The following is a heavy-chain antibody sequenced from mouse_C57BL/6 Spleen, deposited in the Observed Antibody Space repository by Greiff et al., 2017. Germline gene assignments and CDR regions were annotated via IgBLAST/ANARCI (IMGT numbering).Heavy chain of an antibody. D-gene: IGHD2-2*01. CDR2: ISDGGSYT. Sequence: EVKLMESGGGLVKPGGSLKLSCAASGFTFSSYAMSWVRQTPEKGLEWVATISDGGSYTYYHENVKGRFTISRDNAKNNLYLQMSHLKSEDTAMYCGARGGGSGLRGRYFDVWGTGTTVTVSS. V-gene: IGHV5-4*03. J-gene: IGHJ1*03. CDR1: GFTFSSYA. CDR3: ARGGGSGLRGRYFDV.